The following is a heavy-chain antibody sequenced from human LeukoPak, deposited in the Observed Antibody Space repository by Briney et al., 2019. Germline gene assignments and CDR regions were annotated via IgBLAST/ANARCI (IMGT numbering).Heavy chain of an antibody. CDR2: INHSGST. Sequence: SETLSLTCTVSGGSISSSSYYWGWIRQPPGKGLEWIGEINHSGSTNFNPSLKSRVTISVDTSKNQFSLKLSSVTAADTAVYYCASSMVRGVINWGGVMETLDYWGQGILVTVSS. CDR3: ASSMVRGVINWGGVMETLDY. V-gene: IGHV4-39*07. J-gene: IGHJ4*02. CDR1: GGSISSSSYY. D-gene: IGHD3-10*01.